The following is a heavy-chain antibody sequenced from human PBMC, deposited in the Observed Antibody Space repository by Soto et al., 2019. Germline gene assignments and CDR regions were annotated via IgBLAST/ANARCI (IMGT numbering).Heavy chain of an antibody. CDR2: ISAYNGKT. CDR1: GYTFNGYA. D-gene: IGHD4-17*01. Sequence: QVQLVQSGAEVKRPGASVKVSCKASGYTFNGYAFGWVRQAPGQGLEWMGWISAYNGKTIYSPQLQGRLTMTTDTSTSTAYMELRSLGSDDTAVYFCARCRTDYGDYGGSVKYWGECTLVTVSS. V-gene: IGHV1-18*01. CDR3: ARCRTDYGDYGGSVKY. J-gene: IGHJ1*01.